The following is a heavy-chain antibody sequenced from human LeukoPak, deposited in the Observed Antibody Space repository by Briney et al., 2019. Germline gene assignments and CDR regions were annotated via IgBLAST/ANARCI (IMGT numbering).Heavy chain of an antibody. CDR1: GGSISSGSYY. CDR2: IYTSGST. D-gene: IGHD4-23*01. Sequence: SETLSLTCTVSGGSISSGSYYWSWIRQPAGKGLEWIGRIYTSGSTNYNPSLKSRVTISVDTSRNQFSLKLSSVTAADTAVYYCARASYGGNYYYYYMDVWGKGTTVTVSS. J-gene: IGHJ6*03. V-gene: IGHV4-61*02. CDR3: ARASYGGNYYYYYMDV.